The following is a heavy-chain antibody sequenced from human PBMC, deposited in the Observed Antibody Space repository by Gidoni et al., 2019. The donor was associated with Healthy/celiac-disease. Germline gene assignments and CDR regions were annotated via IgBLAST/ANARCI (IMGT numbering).Heavy chain of an antibody. Sequence: EVQLVESGGGLVQPGRSLRLPCTASGFTFGDYAMSWVRQAPGKGLEWVGFIRSKAYGGTTEYAASVKGRFTISRDDSKSIAYLQMNSLKTEDTAVYYCTRGYSSGWYFDYWGQGTLVTVSS. V-gene: IGHV3-49*04. J-gene: IGHJ4*02. CDR3: TRGYSSGWYFDY. CDR2: IRSKAYGGTT. D-gene: IGHD6-19*01. CDR1: GFTFGDYA.